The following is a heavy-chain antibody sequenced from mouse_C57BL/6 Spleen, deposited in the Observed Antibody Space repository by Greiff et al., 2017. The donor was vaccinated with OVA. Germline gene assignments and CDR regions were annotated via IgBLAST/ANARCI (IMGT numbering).Heavy chain of an antibody. CDR3: ARESQTAQTTCSAIGY. V-gene: IGHV1-81*01. D-gene: IGHD3-2*02. J-gene: IGHJ2*01. CDR1: GYTFTSYG. Sequence: QVQLQQSGAELARPGASVKLSCKASGYTFTSYGISWVKQRTGQGLEWIGEIYPRSGNTYYNEKFKGKATLTADKSSSTAYMELRSLTSEDTAVYFCARESQTAQTTCSAIGYWGEGTPLTVSS. CDR2: IYPRSGNT.